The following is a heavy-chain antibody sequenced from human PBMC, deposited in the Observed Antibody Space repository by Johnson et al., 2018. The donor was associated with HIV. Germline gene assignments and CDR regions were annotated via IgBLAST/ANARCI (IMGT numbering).Heavy chain of an antibody. CDR3: AKAPSPRGAFDI. V-gene: IGHV3-7*05. J-gene: IGHJ3*02. CDR2: IKQDGSEK. Sequence: EVQLVESGGGLVQPGGSLRLSCAASGFTFSSHWMSWVRQAPVKGLEWVANIKQDGSEKYYVDSVKGRFTIYRDNSKNTLYLQMNSLRAEDTAVYYCAKAPSPRGAFDIWGQGTMVTVSS. CDR1: GFTFSSHW.